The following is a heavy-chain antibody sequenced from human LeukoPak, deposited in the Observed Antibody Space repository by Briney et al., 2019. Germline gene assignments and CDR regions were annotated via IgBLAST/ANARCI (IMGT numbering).Heavy chain of an antibody. J-gene: IGHJ6*03. CDR3: PRADSSHYHSYYYMDV. D-gene: IGHD3/OR15-3a*01. CDR2: MNPHSGNI. CDR1: GYTFTNYD. Sequence: ASVKVSCKASGYTFTNYDINWVRQATGQGLEWMGWMNPHSGNIGYAQKFQGRVTITRDTSISTAYMELSSLRSEDTAVYYCPRADSSHYHSYYYMDVWGRGTTVTVSS. V-gene: IGHV1-8*03.